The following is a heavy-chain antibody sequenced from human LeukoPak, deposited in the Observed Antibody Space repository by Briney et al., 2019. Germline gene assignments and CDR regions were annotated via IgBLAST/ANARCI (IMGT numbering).Heavy chain of an antibody. V-gene: IGHV3-48*04. CDR1: GFTFSS. D-gene: IGHD2-2*01. CDR3: ARERGGYCSGTSCSNAFDI. J-gene: IGHJ3*02. Sequence: GGSLRLSCAASGFTFSSMNWVRQAPGKGLEWVSYINSSSSTIYYVDSVKGRFTISRDNAKNSLYLQMNSLRAEDTDVYYCARERGGYCSGTSCSNAFDIWGQGTMVTVSS. CDR2: INSSSSTI.